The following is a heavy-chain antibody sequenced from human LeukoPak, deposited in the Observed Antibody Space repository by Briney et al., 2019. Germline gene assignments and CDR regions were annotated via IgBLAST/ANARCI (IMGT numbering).Heavy chain of an antibody. CDR2: FDPEDGET. D-gene: IGHD3-3*01. CDR3: ATSHTIFGVVFPYYYYYGMDV. V-gene: IGHV1-24*01. Sequence: GASVKVSCKVSGYTLTELSMHWVRQAPGKGLEWMGGFDPEDGETIYAQRFQGRVTMTEDTSTDTAYMELSSLRSEDTAVYYCATSHTIFGVVFPYYYYYGMDVWGQGTTVTVSS. CDR1: GYTLTELS. J-gene: IGHJ6*02.